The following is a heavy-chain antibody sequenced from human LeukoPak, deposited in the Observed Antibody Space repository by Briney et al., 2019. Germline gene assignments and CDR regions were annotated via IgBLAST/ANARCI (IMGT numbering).Heavy chain of an antibody. Sequence: SETLSLTCNVSGGSISSFYWFWIRQPPGRGLESIGFNRRSGYTSYNPSLKSRVAISVDTSKNQFSLRLSSVTAADTAVYYCARGNNRNGGFYFDHWGQGALVPVSS. J-gene: IGHJ4*02. D-gene: IGHD3-10*01. CDR2: NRRSGYT. V-gene: IGHV4-59*01. CDR1: GGSISSFY. CDR3: ARGNNRNGGFYFDH.